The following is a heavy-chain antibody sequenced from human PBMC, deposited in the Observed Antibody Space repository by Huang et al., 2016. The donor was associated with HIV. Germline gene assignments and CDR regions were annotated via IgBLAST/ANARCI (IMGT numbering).Heavy chain of an antibody. D-gene: IGHD2-2*03. CDR2: SNPGNVRI. CDR1: GYLFTTYS. Sequence: QVQLVQSGAEFKKPGASLKLSCAASGYLFTTYSIHWFRRVPGQSLQWLGCSNPGNVRIPFLQSFNGRVILSRDLSAATVYMQLSGLTADDTATYFCARAARGDGYHGAFDVWGQGTMVTV. J-gene: IGHJ3*01. CDR3: ARAARGDGYHGAFDV. V-gene: IGHV1-3*01.